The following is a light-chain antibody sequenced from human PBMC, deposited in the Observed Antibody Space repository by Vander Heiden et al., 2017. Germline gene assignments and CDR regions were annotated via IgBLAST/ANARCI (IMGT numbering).Light chain of an antibody. V-gene: IGKV1-39*01. J-gene: IGKJ2*01. CDR3: QQSYSTPPYT. Sequence: DIQMTQSPSSLSASVGDRVTITCRASQSISSYLNWYQQKPGKAPKHLIYAASRLQSGVPSRFSGSGSGTDVTLTISSRQPEDFATYYCQQSYSTPPYTFGQGTKLEIK. CDR1: QSISSY. CDR2: AAS.